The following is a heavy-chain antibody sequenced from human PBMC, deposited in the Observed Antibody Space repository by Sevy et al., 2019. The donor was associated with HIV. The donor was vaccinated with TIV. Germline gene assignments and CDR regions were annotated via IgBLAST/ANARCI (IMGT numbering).Heavy chain of an antibody. J-gene: IGHJ6*02. CDR3: ARDWVVGATTLYYYYGMDV. CDR2: IIPTFGTA. D-gene: IGHD1-26*01. CDR1: GGTLSCYA. Sequence: SVKVSCKASGGTLSCYAISWVRQAPGQGLEWMGGIIPTFGTANYAQMFQGRVTITADESTSTAYMELSSLRSEDTAVYYCARDWVVGATTLYYYYGMDVWGQGTTVTVSS. V-gene: IGHV1-69*13.